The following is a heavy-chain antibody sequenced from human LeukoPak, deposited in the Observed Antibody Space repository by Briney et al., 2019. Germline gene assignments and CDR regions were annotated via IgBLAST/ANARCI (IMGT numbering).Heavy chain of an antibody. J-gene: IGHJ6*03. Sequence: TGGSLRLSCAASGFTFSNYWMSWVRQAPGKGPEWVANIKQDGSDKYYVDSVKGRFTISRDNAKNSLYLQMNSLRAEDTAVYYCAREKGNYDGYYNYYMDVWGKGTTVTVSS. D-gene: IGHD4-11*01. CDR2: IKQDGSDK. CDR1: GFTFSNYW. V-gene: IGHV3-7*01. CDR3: AREKGNYDGYYNYYMDV.